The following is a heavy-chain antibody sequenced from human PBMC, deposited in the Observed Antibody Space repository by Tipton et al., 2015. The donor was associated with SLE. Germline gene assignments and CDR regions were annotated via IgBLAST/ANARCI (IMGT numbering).Heavy chain of an antibody. V-gene: IGHV4-34*01. Sequence: TLSLTCAVYGGSFSGYYWSWIRQPPGKGLEWIGERHQSGTTNYHPSLKSRVTISVDTSKNQFSLRMSSVTAADTAVYYCARHGTTRYYFAYYYMDVWGKGTTVTVSS. CDR1: GGSFSGYY. D-gene: IGHD3-9*01. J-gene: IGHJ6*03. CDR3: ARHGTTRYYFAYYYMDV. CDR2: RHQSGTT.